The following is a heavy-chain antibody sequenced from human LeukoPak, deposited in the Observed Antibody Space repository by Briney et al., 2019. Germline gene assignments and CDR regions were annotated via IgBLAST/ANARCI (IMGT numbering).Heavy chain of an antibody. D-gene: IGHD3-16*01. V-gene: IGHV1-46*01. CDR3: ATRGGVGYAFDI. J-gene: IGHJ3*02. CDR1: GGTFSSYA. Sequence: ASVKVSCKASGGTFSSYAISWVRQAPGQGLEWMGIINPSGGSTSYAQKFQGRVTMTRDTSTSTAYMELSSLRSEDTAVYYCATRGGVGYAFDIWGQGTMVTVSS. CDR2: INPSGGST.